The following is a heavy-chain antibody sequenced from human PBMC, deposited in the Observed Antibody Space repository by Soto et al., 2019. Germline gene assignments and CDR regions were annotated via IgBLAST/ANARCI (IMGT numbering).Heavy chain of an antibody. V-gene: IGHV3-33*01. J-gene: IGHJ4*02. CDR2: IWYDGSHK. CDR3: ARAVGPFDY. CDR1: GFTFSTYG. Sequence: QVQLVESGGGVVQPGRSLRLSCAASGFTFSTYGMHWVRQAPGMGLEWVAVIWYDGSHKDYADSVKGRFTISRDNSKNTLYLQMNSPRVEDTAVYYCARAVGPFDYWGQGTLVTVSS. D-gene: IGHD1-26*01.